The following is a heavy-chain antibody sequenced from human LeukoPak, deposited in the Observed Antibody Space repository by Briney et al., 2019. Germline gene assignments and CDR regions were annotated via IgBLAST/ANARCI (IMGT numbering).Heavy chain of an antibody. CDR3: ARGGTTVLSYYWFDP. Sequence: ASVNVSCKASGYTFTSYDINWVRQATGQGLAWMGWMNPNSGNTGYAQKFQGRVTMTRNTSISTAYMELSSLRYEDTAVYYCARGGTTVLSYYWFDPWGQGTLVTVSS. CDR2: MNPNSGNT. CDR1: GYTFTSYD. J-gene: IGHJ5*02. V-gene: IGHV1-8*01. D-gene: IGHD4-17*01.